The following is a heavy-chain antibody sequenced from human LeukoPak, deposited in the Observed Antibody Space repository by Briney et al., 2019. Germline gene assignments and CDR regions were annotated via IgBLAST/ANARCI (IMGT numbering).Heavy chain of an antibody. J-gene: IGHJ6*02. CDR1: GYTFTSYG. Sequence: ASVKVSCKASGYTFTSYGISWVRQAPGQGLEWMGWISAYNGNTNYVQKLQGRVTMTTDTSTSTAYMELRSLRSDDTAVYYCARDRWNGSGKSISYYYGMDVWGQGTTVTVSS. V-gene: IGHV1-18*01. D-gene: IGHD3-10*01. CDR2: ISAYNGNT. CDR3: ARDRWNGSGKSISYYYGMDV.